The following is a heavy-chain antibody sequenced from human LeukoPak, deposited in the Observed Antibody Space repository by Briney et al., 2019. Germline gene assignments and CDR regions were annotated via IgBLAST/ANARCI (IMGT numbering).Heavy chain of an antibody. CDR3: ARSRNKSGWYGYYFDY. Sequence: PGGSLRLSCAASGFTFSDYYMGWIRQAPGKGLEWVSYISSSGSTIYYADSVKGRFTISRDNAKNSLYLQMNSLRAEDTALYYCARSRNKSGWYGYYFDYWGQGTLVTVSS. J-gene: IGHJ4*02. CDR1: GFTFSDYY. V-gene: IGHV3-11*01. CDR2: ISSSGSTI. D-gene: IGHD6-19*01.